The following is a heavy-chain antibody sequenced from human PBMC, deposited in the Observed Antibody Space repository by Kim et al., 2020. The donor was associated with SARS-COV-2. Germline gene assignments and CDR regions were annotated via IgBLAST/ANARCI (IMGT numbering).Heavy chain of an antibody. CDR3: ASGVYSSSRPIYYYYYGMDV. CDR2: IWYDGSNK. CDR1: GFTFSSYG. D-gene: IGHD6-13*01. Sequence: GGSLRLSCAASGFTFSSYGMHWVRQAPGKGLEWVAVIWYDGSNKYYADSVKGRFTISRDNSKNTLYLQMNSLRAEDTAVYYCASGVYSSSRPIYYYYYGMDVWGQGTTVTVSS. J-gene: IGHJ6*02. V-gene: IGHV3-33*01.